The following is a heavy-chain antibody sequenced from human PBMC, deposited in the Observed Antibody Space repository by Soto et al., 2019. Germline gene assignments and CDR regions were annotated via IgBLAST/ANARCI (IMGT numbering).Heavy chain of an antibody. CDR2: ISYDGTIK. J-gene: IGHJ4*02. V-gene: IGHV3-30*18. D-gene: IGHD6-13*01. CDR1: GFTFSSYG. CDR3: AKSYSSSWLGYFDY. Sequence: QVQLVESGGGVVQPGRSLRLSCAASGFTFSSYGMQWVRQAPGKGLEWVAAISYDGTIKYYEDSAKGRFTISRDNSKNTLYLQMNSLRAEDTAVYYCAKSYSSSWLGYFDYWGQRTLVTVSS.